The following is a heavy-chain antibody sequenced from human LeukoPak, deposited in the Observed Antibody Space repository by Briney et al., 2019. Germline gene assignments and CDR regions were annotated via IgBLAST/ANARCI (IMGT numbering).Heavy chain of an antibody. CDR1: SGSISSYY. J-gene: IGHJ3*02. Sequence: PSETLSLTCTVSSGSISSYYWNWIRQPPGKGLEWIGYIHYSGSTNYNPSLKSRVTISVDTSKNQFSLKLSSVTAADTAVYYCARVTDTAMVIKAFDIWGQGTMVTVSS. CDR3: ARVTDTAMVIKAFDI. CDR2: IHYSGST. D-gene: IGHD5-18*01. V-gene: IGHV4-59*01.